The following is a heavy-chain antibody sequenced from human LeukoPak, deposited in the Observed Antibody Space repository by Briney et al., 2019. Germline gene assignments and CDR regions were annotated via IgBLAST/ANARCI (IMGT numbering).Heavy chain of an antibody. Sequence: ASVNVSCKGSLGTFSNYAISWVRQAPGQGLEWMGGIIPIFGTANYAQKFQGRVTNTADKSTSTAYMELSSLRSEDTAVYYCAFQSDQLLMEAFDIWGQGTMVTVSS. V-gene: IGHV1-69*06. CDR1: LGTFSNYA. CDR3: AFQSDQLLMEAFDI. J-gene: IGHJ3*02. CDR2: IIPIFGTA. D-gene: IGHD2-2*01.